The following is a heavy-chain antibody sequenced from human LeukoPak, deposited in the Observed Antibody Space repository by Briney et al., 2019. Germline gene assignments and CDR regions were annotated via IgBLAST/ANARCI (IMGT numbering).Heavy chain of an antibody. V-gene: IGHV3-9*01. CDR3: AKDTGYRAKYFQH. CDR2: ISWNSGSI. Sequence: GRSLRLSCAASGFTFDDYAMHWVRQAPGKGLEWVSGISWNSGSIGYADSVKGRFTISRDNAKNSLYLQMNSLRAEDTALYYCAKDTGYRAKYFQHWGQGTLVTVSS. D-gene: IGHD1-1*01. J-gene: IGHJ1*01. CDR1: GFTFDDYA.